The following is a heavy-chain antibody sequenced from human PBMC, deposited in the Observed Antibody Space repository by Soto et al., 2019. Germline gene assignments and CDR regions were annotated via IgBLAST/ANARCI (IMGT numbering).Heavy chain of an antibody. J-gene: IGHJ4*02. CDR1: GFTFNTHW. Sequence: GSLRLSCTASGFTFNTHWMHWVRQAPGKGLVWVSRIYFDGITTNYADSVKGRLTVSRDNAKNTVYLHVNTLRDEDTAAYYCARGGAMGVDYWGQGTLVTVSS. D-gene: IGHD1-26*01. CDR2: IYFDGITT. CDR3: ARGGAMGVDY. V-gene: IGHV3-74*01.